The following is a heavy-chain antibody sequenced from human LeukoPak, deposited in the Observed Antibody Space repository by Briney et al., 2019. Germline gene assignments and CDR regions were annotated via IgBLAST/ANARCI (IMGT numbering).Heavy chain of an antibody. V-gene: IGHV4-39*01. Sequence: NASETLSLTCTVSGGSISSSSYYWGWIRQPPGKGLEWIGSMYYSGSTYYNPSLKSRVTISVDTSKNQFSLKLSSVTAADTAVYYCAGLYSSTRVDYWGQGTLVTVSS. J-gene: IGHJ4*02. CDR3: AGLYSSTRVDY. CDR1: GGSISSSSYY. CDR2: MYYSGST. D-gene: IGHD6-13*01.